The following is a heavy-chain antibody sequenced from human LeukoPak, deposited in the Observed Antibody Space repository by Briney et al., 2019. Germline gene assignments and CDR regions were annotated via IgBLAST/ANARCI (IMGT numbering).Heavy chain of an antibody. CDR1: GGSISSSSYY. CDR3: ARHYSYGDKRGNFDY. Sequence: PSETLSLTCTVSGGSISSSSYYWGWIRQPPGKGLEWIGSIYYSGSTYYNPSLKSRVTISVDTSKNQFSLKLSSVTAADTAVYYCARHYSYGDKRGNFDYWGQGTLVTVSS. V-gene: IGHV4-39*01. CDR2: IYYSGST. J-gene: IGHJ4*02. D-gene: IGHD4-17*01.